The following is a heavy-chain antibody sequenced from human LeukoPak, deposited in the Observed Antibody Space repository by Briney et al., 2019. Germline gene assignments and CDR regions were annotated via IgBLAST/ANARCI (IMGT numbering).Heavy chain of an antibody. CDR2: ISAYIGNT. CDR3: ARDRTAVPAAGSDS. Sequence: ASVKVSCKASGYTFTYYGLNWVRQAPGQGLEWVGWISAYIGNTNYAQKLQDRVTMTTDASTSTAYLELRSLRSDDTAVYYCARDRTAVPAAGSDSWGQGTLVTVSS. CDR1: GYTFTYYG. J-gene: IGHJ5*01. V-gene: IGHV1-18*01. D-gene: IGHD2-2*01.